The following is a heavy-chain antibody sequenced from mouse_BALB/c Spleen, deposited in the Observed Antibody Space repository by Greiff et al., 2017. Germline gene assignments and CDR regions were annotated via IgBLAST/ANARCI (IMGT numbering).Heavy chain of an antibody. CDR2: IDPENGDT. J-gene: IGHJ3*01. CDR3: NEGVGAY. CDR1: GFNITDYY. Sequence: VQLQQSGAELVRSGASVKLSCTASGFNITDYYMHWVKQRPEQGLEWIGWIDPENGDTEYAPKFQGKATMTADTSSNTAYLQLSSLTSEDTAVYYCNEGVGAYWGQGTLVTVSA. V-gene: IGHV14-4*02.